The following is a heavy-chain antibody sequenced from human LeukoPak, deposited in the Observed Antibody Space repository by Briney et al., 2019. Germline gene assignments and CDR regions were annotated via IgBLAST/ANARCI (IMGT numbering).Heavy chain of an antibody. Sequence: SETLSLTCTVSGDSISSYYWTWIRQPPGKGLGWIGYIHYSVSTNYNRSLNSRVTISLDTSKNQLSLKLSSVTAAGTAVYYCARSILHQYCSGGSCYSIFGIFDFWGQGTLVTVSS. CDR2: IHYSVST. CDR1: GDSISSYY. D-gene: IGHD2-15*01. V-gene: IGHV4-59*01. CDR3: ARSILHQYCSGGSCYSIFGIFDF. J-gene: IGHJ4*02.